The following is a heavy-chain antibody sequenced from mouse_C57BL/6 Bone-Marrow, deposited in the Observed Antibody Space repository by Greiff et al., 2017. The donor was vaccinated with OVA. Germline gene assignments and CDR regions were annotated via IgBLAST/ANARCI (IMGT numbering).Heavy chain of an antibody. Sequence: EVQLVESGGDLVKPGGSLKLSCAASGFTFSSYGMSWVRQTPDKRLEWVATISSGGSYTYYPDSVKGRFTISRDNAKNTLYLQMSSLKSEDTAMYYCARHYYSNYVRFAYWGQGTLVTVSA. CDR1: GFTFSSYG. V-gene: IGHV5-6*01. CDR2: ISSGGSYT. D-gene: IGHD2-5*01. CDR3: ARHYYSNYVRFAY. J-gene: IGHJ3*01.